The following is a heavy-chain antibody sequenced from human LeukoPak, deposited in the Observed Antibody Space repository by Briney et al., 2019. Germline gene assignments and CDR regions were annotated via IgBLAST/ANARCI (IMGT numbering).Heavy chain of an antibody. J-gene: IGHJ3*02. CDR1: GFTVSSNY. CDR3: ARGQAVAGRPPAFDI. Sequence: QAGGSLRLSCAASGFTVSSNYMSWVRQAPGKGLEWVSVIYSGGSTYYADSVKGRFTISRDNSKNTLYLQMNSLRAEDTAVYYCARGQAVAGRPPAFDIWGQGTMVTVSS. D-gene: IGHD6-19*01. CDR2: IYSGGST. V-gene: IGHV3-66*01.